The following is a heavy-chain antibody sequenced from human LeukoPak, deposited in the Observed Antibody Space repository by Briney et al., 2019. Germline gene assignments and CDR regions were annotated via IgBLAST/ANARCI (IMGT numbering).Heavy chain of an antibody. CDR1: GFTFSSYA. Sequence: GGSLRLSCAASGFTFSSYAMSWVRQAPGKGLEWVSAISGSGGSTYYADSVKGGFTISRDNSKNTLYLQMNSLRAEDTAVYYCAKVPSVYCSSTSCYLDYWGQGTLVTVSS. D-gene: IGHD2-2*01. J-gene: IGHJ4*02. CDR3: AKVPSVYCSSTSCYLDY. CDR2: ISGSGGST. V-gene: IGHV3-23*01.